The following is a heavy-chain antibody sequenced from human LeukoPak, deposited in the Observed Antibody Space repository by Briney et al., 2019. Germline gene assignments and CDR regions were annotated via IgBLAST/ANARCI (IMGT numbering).Heavy chain of an antibody. CDR2: TYYRSKWYN. D-gene: IGHD6-19*01. V-gene: IGHV6-1*01. CDR3: ARGSNSSGWYRDYYYYYYMDV. Sequence: SQTLSLTCAISGDSVSSNSAAWNWIRQSPSRGLEWLGRTYYRSKWYNDYAVSVKSRMTINPDTSKNQFSLQLNSVTPEDTAVYYCARGSNSSGWYRDYYYYYYMDVWGKGTTVTISS. J-gene: IGHJ6*03. CDR1: GDSVSSNSAA.